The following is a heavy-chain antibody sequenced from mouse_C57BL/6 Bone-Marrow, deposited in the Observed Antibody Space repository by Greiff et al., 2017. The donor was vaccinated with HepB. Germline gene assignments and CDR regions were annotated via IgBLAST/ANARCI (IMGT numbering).Heavy chain of an antibody. D-gene: IGHD1-1*01. J-gene: IGHJ2*01. Sequence: EVHLVESGGGLVQPGGSMKLSCAASGFTFSDAWMDWVRQSPEKGLEWVAEIRNKANNHATYYAESVKGRFTISRDDSKSSVYLQMNSLRAEDTGIYYCTSGNYYGSSVRYYFDYWGQGTTLTVSS. CDR1: GFTFSDAW. CDR2: IRNKANNHAT. CDR3: TSGNYYGSSVRYYFDY. V-gene: IGHV6-6*01.